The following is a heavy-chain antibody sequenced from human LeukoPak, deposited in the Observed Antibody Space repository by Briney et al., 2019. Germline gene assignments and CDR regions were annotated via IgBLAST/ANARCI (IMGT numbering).Heavy chain of an antibody. CDR3: ATTRGGWYVAAFDI. CDR2: FDPEDGET. V-gene: IGHV1-24*01. D-gene: IGHD2-15*01. J-gene: IGHJ3*02. Sequence: ASVKVSCKVSGYTLTELSMHWVRQAPGKGLEWMGGFDPEDGETIYAQKFQGRVTMTEDTSTDTAYMELSSLRSEDTTVYYCATTRGGWYVAAFDIWGQGTMVTVSS. CDR1: GYTLTELS.